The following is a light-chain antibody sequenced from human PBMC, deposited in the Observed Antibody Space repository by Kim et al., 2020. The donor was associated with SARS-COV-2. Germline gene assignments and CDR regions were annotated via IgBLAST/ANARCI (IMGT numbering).Light chain of an antibody. J-gene: IGLJ1*01. CDR1: SSNLGSDA. Sequence: GQWLTISCFGGSSNLGSDAVTWYQHLPGTAPKLLVYNDNQRPSGVPDRFSGSKSGTSASLAISGLQSEDEADYYCAAWDDSLNGYVFGPGTKVTVL. CDR2: NDN. CDR3: AAWDDSLNGYV. V-gene: IGLV1-44*01.